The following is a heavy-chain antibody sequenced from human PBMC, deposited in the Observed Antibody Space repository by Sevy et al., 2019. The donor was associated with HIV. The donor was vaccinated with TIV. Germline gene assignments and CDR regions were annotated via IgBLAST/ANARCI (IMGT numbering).Heavy chain of an antibody. J-gene: IGHJ6*02. D-gene: IGHD5-12*01. CDR3: ARSGYVNGMDV. CDR2: INHNSGGT. V-gene: IGHV1-2*02. CDR1: GYTFTGYY. Sequence: ASVKVSCKASGYTFTGYYMHWVRQAPGQGLEWMGWINHNSGGTNYAQKFQGRVTMTRDTSISTAYMELGRLRSDDTAVYYCARSGYVNGMDVWGQGTTVTVSS.